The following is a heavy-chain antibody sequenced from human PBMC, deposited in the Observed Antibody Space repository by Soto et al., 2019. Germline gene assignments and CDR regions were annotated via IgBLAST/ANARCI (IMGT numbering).Heavy chain of an antibody. J-gene: IGHJ4*02. CDR2: INEDGSHI. D-gene: IGHD3-10*01. CDR1: GFTFRSYW. Sequence: EVQLVESGGGLVQPGGFLRLSCAASGFTFRSYWMHWVRQAPGMGLVWVSRINEDGSHINYADSVKGRFTISRDNAKNTLYLQMDSLRAEDTAVYYCTRDIGGSGSYWGQGTLVTVSS. CDR3: TRDIGGSGSY. V-gene: IGHV3-74*01.